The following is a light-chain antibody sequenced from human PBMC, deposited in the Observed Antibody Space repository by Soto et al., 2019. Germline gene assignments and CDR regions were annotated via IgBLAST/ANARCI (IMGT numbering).Light chain of an antibody. Sequence: QSVLTQPASVSGSPGQSITISCTGTSSDVGGYDYVSWYQLHPGKAAKLMVFEVSNRPSGVSYRFSGSKSGNTASLTISGLQAEDEADYFCSSYSISTAYLFGTGTKVTV. CDR1: SSDVGGYDY. V-gene: IGLV2-14*01. CDR3: SSYSISTAYL. J-gene: IGLJ1*01. CDR2: EVS.